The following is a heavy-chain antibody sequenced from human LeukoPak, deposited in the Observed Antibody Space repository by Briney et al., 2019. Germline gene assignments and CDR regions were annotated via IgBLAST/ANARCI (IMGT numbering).Heavy chain of an antibody. CDR1: GGSILSSY. D-gene: IGHD5-12*01. Sequence: SETLSLTCTVSGGSILSSYWSWLRQSPGKGLEWIGYIHYSGSTDYDPSLKSRVTMSIDTSKNQFSLKLSSVTAADTAVYYCARDRTNSGPLYYGVDVWGQGTTVTVSS. V-gene: IGHV4-59*01. CDR2: IHYSGST. J-gene: IGHJ6*02. CDR3: ARDRTNSGPLYYGVDV.